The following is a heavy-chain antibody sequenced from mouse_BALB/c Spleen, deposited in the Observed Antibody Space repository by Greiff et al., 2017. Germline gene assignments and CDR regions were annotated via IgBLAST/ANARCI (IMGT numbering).Heavy chain of an antibody. D-gene: IGHD2-3*01. CDR3: NARGGYYTFAY. CDR1: GFNIKDYY. Sequence: EVKVVESGAELVRSGASVKLSCTASGFNIKDYYMHWVKQRPEQGLEWIGWIDPENGDTEYAPRFQGKATMTADTSSNTAYLQLSSLTSEDTAVYYCNARGGYYTFAYWGQGTLVTVSA. V-gene: IGHV14-4*02. J-gene: IGHJ3*01. CDR2: IDPENGDT.